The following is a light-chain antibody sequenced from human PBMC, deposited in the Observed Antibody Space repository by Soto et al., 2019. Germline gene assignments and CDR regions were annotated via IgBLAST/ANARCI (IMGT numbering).Light chain of an antibody. V-gene: IGKV3-15*01. J-gene: IGKJ1*01. CDR2: GAS. CDR1: QPVSSS. CDR3: QEYNTWPWT. Sequence: MVLTQSPATLSLSPGERATLSCRASQPVSSSLAWYQQKPGHAHRVPIYGASTRATGIPARFNGSGSGTEFILTITSLQSEDSAVYYCQEYNTWPWTFGQGTKV.